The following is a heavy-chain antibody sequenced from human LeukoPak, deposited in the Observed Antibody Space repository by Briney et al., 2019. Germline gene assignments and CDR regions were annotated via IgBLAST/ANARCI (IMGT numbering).Heavy chain of an antibody. D-gene: IGHD3-3*01. CDR3: ARGKGAYDFWSGYYKRRYYFDY. V-gene: IGHV4-34*01. CDR2: INHSGST. J-gene: IGHJ4*02. Sequence: ASETLSLTCAVYGGSFSGCYWSWIRQPPGKGLEWIGEINHSGSTNYNPSLKSRVTISVDTSKNQFSLKLSSVTAADTAVYYCARGKGAYDFWSGYYKRRYYFDYWGQGTLVTVSS. CDR1: GGSFSGCY.